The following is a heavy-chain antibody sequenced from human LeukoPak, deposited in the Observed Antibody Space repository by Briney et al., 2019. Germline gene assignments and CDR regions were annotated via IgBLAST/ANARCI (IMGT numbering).Heavy chain of an antibody. CDR2: INHSGST. CDR3: AREDVDTAMVMDY. V-gene: IGHV4-34*01. CDR1: GGSFSGYY. J-gene: IGHJ4*02. Sequence: SETLSLTCAVYGGSFSGYYWSWICQPPGKGLEWIGEINHSGSTNYNPSLKSRVTISVDTSKNQFSLKLSSVTAADTAVYYCAREDVDTAMVMDYWGQGTLVTVSS. D-gene: IGHD5-18*01.